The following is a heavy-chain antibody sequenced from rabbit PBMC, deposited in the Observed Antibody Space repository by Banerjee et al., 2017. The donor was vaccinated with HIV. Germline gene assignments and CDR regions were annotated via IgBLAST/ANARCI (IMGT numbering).Heavy chain of an antibody. D-gene: IGHD1-1*01. J-gene: IGHJ4*01. CDR2: IDTGSGNT. Sequence: QSLEESGGDLVKPGASLTLTCTASGFSLSNNYVMCWVRQAPGKGLEWIGCIDTGSGNTDYASWAKGRFTISKASSTTVTLEMTSLTAADTATYFCARYISGSGYYGLWGPGTLVTVS. V-gene: IGHV1S40*01. CDR3: ARYISGSGYYGL. CDR1: GFSLSNNYV.